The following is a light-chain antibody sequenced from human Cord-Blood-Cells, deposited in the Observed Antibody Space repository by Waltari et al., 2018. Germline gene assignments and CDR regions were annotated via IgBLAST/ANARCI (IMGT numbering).Light chain of an antibody. V-gene: IGLV2-23*01. CDR1: SSDIGSYNP. Sequence: QSALTQPHSVTGSPGQSITLPFTGTSSDIGSYNPYFSYQQHPGKTPKLMIYEGSKRPSGVSKRFSGSKSGNTASLTISGLQAEDEADYYCCSYAGSSTYVFGTGTKVTVL. CDR2: EGS. J-gene: IGLJ1*01. CDR3: CSYAGSSTYV.